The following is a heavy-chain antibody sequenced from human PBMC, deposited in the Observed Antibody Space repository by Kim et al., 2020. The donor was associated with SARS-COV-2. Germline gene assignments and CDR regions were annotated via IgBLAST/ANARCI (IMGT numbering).Heavy chain of an antibody. D-gene: IGHD1-1*01. Sequence: GGSLRLSCAASGFTFSDSAIHWVRQASGKGLEWVGRIRSKANTYATAYTASVKGRFTISRDDSKNTAYLQMNSLKTGDTAVYFCTRVPGTPLSFWDAFDILGQGTMVTVSS. V-gene: IGHV3-73*01. CDR3: TRVPGTPLSFWDAFDI. CDR1: GFTFSDSA. CDR2: IRSKANTYAT. J-gene: IGHJ3*02.